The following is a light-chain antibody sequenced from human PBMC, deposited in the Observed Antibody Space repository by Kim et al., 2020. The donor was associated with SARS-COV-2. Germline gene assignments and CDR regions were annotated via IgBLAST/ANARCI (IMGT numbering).Light chain of an antibody. V-gene: IGLV6-57*03. CDR1: SGSIATRR. CDR3: QSYNSNTRWV. CDR2: KDN. Sequence: TVTISCTRSSGSIATRRVNWYRQRPGSAPTTVIYKDNQRPSGVPDRFSGSIDTSSNSASLTISGLQTEDEADYYCQSYNSNTRWVFGGGTQLTVL. J-gene: IGLJ3*02.